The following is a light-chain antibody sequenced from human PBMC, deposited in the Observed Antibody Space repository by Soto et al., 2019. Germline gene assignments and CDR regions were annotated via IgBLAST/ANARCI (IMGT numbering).Light chain of an antibody. CDR2: AAS. J-gene: IGKJ3*01. Sequence: DNQITHSPSTLSGAVGDTVTITCLASQCISSYLARDQQKPGKAAKLLSYAASTLQSGNTSRFSGSGSGTDFTLTIPSLQPEDFATYYSQQLNRDPLIVGPGAKVDI. V-gene: IGKV1-9*01. CDR1: QCISSY. CDR3: QQLNRDPLI.